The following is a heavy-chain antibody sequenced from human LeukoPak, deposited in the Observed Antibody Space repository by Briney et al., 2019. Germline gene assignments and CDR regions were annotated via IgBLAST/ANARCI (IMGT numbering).Heavy chain of an antibody. D-gene: IGHD3-22*01. V-gene: IGHV3-15*01. Sequence: PGGSLRLSCAASGFTFSSYAMSWVRQAPGKGLEWVGRIKSKADGGTTDHAAPVKGRFTISRDDSKNTLYLQMNSLRAEDTAVYYCARGSTYYDSSGQVPFDYWGQGTLVTVSS. J-gene: IGHJ4*02. CDR3: ARGSTYYDSSGQVPFDY. CDR2: IKSKADGGTT. CDR1: GFTFSSYA.